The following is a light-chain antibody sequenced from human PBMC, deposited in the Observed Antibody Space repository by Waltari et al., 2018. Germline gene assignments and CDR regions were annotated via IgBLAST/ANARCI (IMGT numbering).Light chain of an antibody. V-gene: IGLV2-14*03. Sequence: QSALTQPASVSGSPGQSITISCTGTSSDVGTYNYVSWYHQHPGKAPKLMIFDVSIRPSGVSNRFSGSKSGNTASLTISGLQAEDEADYYCSSYISSSTLELFGGGTSLTVL. CDR2: DVS. CDR3: SSYISSSTLEL. J-gene: IGLJ2*01. CDR1: SSDVGTYNY.